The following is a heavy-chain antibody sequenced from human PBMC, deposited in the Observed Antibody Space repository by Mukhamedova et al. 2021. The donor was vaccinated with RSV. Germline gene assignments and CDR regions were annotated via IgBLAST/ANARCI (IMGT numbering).Heavy chain of an antibody. CDR3: ARVHSNYYDSSGSPTFDY. CDR2: ISSSGSTI. V-gene: IGHV3-48*03. J-gene: IGHJ4*02. Sequence: VRQAPGKGLEWVSYISSSGSTIYYADSVKGRFTISRDNAKNSLYLQMNSLRAEDTAVYYCARVHSNYYDSSGSPTFDYWGQGTLV. D-gene: IGHD3-22*01.